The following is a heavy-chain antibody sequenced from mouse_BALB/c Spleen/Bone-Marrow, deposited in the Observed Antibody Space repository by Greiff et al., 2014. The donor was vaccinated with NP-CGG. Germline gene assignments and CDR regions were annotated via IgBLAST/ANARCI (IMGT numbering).Heavy chain of an antibody. CDR3: AREGYYGSPFAY. J-gene: IGHJ3*01. CDR1: GYTFTSYW. D-gene: IGHD1-1*01. CDR2: INPSTSYT. V-gene: IGHV1-7*01. Sequence: QVQLQQPGAELAKPGASVKMSCKASGYTFTSYWMHWVKQRPGQGLEWIGYINPSTSYTEYNQKFKDKATLTADKSSSTAYMQLSSLTSEDSAVYYCAREGYYGSPFAYWGQGTLVTVSA.